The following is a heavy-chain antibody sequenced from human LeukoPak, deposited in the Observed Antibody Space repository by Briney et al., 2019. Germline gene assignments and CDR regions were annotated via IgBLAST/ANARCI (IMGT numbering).Heavy chain of an antibody. J-gene: IGHJ4*02. Sequence: GGPLRLSCAASGFTFNSYWMSWVRQAPGMGLEWVANIKQDGSEKYYVDSVKGRFTISRDNAKNSLYLQMNSLRAEDTAVYYCARDQDYGGNLFDYWGQGTLVTVSS. V-gene: IGHV3-7*01. CDR3: ARDQDYGGNLFDY. CDR2: IKQDGSEK. CDR1: GFTFNSYW. D-gene: IGHD4-23*01.